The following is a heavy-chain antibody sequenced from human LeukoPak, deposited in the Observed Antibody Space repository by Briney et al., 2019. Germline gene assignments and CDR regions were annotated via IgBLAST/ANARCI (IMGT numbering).Heavy chain of an antibody. D-gene: IGHD2-8*02. CDR3: AREGYCTVASCSV. CDR2: IYTDGSA. J-gene: IGHJ6*04. CDR1: GFSVYSRNY. V-gene: IGHV3-53*01. Sequence: PGGSLRLSCTGSGFSVYSRNYMNWVRQAPGKGLEWVSLIYTDGSAYYADSVKGRFTLSRDISRNTLYLQMNNLRAEDTATYYCAREGYCTVASCSVWGKGTTVTVSS.